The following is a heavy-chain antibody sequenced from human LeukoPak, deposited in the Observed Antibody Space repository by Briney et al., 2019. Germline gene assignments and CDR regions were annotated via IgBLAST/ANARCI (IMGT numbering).Heavy chain of an antibody. CDR3: ARVADYDDSSGYYPLDY. CDR2: ISSTSFYI. CDR1: GFTFSTYT. J-gene: IGHJ4*02. V-gene: IGHV3-21*01. D-gene: IGHD3-22*01. Sequence: GGSLRFSCVASGFTFSTYTMNWVRQAPGKGPEWVSSISSTSFYIYYADSVKGRFTISRDNAKNSLYLQMNSLGAEDTAVYYCARVADYDDSSGYYPLDYWGQGTLVTVSS.